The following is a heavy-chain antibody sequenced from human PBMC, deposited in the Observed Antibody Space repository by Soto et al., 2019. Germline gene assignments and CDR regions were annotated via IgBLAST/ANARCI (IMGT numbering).Heavy chain of an antibody. CDR2: IYYTGIT. D-gene: IGHD6-13*01. J-gene: IGHJ2*01. Sequence: SETQSLTSRVSGGSGSSSSYYWAWIRQPPGKGLEWIGTIYYTGITYYNPSLKSRVTISVDMSKTQFSLRLPSVTAADTGLYYCARPSIAATGNWYFDVWGRGTLVTVSS. CDR3: ARPSIAATGNWYFDV. CDR1: GGSGSSSSYY. V-gene: IGHV4-39*01.